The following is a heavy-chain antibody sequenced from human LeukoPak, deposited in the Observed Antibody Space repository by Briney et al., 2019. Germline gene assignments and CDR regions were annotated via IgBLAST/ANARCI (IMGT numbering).Heavy chain of an antibody. V-gene: IGHV3-23*01. J-gene: IGHJ4*02. CDR1: GFTFSNCA. D-gene: IGHD3-3*01. CDR3: ATRGGYYDFWSGSQDY. Sequence: GGSLRLSCAASGFTFSNCAMSWVRQAPGKGLEWVSAISGTGGTTYYADSVKGRFTVSRDNSKNTVYLQMNSLRAVDTAVYYCATRGGYYDFWSGSQDYWGQGTLVTVSS. CDR2: ISGTGGTT.